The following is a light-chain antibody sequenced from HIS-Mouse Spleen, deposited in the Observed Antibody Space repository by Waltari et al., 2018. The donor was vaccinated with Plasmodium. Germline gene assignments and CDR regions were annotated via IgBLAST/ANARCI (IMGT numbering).Light chain of an antibody. Sequence: QSALTQPASVSGSPGQSITISCTGTSSDVGSYNLVSWYQQHPGKAPKLMIYEGSKGPSGVSTRFSGSKSGHTACLTISGLQAEDEADYCCCAYAGSSTFVVFGGGTKLTVL. CDR1: SSDVGSYNL. J-gene: IGLJ2*01. V-gene: IGLV2-23*03. CDR2: EGS. CDR3: CAYAGSSTFVV.